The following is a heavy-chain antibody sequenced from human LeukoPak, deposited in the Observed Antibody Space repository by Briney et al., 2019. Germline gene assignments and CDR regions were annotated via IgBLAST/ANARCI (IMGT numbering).Heavy chain of an antibody. V-gene: IGHV4-38-2*02. D-gene: IGHD1-26*01. CDR3: AREGGSGSYYPYYYYYMDV. Sequence: SETLSLTCTVSGYSISSGYYWGWIRQPPGKGLEWSGSIDHSGSTYYNPSLKSRVTISVDTSKNQFSLKLSSVTAADTAVYYCAREGGSGSYYPYYYYYMDVWGKGTTVTVSS. J-gene: IGHJ6*03. CDR2: IDHSGST. CDR1: GYSISSGYY.